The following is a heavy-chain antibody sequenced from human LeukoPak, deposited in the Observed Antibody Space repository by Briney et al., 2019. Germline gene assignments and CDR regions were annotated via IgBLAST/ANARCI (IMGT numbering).Heavy chain of an antibody. D-gene: IGHD7-27*01. CDR3: VRSTGPLDV. CDR2: TFYRSKWYN. CDR1: GDXVSSKSAA. Sequence: SQTLSLTCVISGDXVSSKSAAWNWIRQSPSRGLEWRGRTFYRSKWYNDYAVSVKGRLTVNPDTSKNQFSLHLNSVTPDDTAVYYCVRSTGPLDVWGQGTLVTVSS. V-gene: IGHV6-1*01. J-gene: IGHJ4*02.